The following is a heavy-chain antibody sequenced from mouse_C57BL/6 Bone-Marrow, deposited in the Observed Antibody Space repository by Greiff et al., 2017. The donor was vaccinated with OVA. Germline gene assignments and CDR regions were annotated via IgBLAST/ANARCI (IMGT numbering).Heavy chain of an antibody. Sequence: VQLQQPGAELVRPGTSVKLSCKASGYTFTSYWMHWVKQRPGQCLEWIGVIDPSDSYTNYNQKFKGKATLTVDTSSSTAYMQLSSLTSEDSAVYYCAKRGTTVVGMDYWGQGTSVTVSS. D-gene: IGHD1-1*01. V-gene: IGHV1-59*01. CDR2: IDPSDSYT. CDR3: AKRGTTVVGMDY. J-gene: IGHJ4*01. CDR1: GYTFTSYW.